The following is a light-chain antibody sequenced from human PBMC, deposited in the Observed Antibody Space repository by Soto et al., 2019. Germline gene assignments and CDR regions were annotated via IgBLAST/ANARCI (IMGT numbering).Light chain of an antibody. CDR1: QANSTW. CDR2: AAS. CDR3: QQANRFPRT. J-gene: IGKJ1*01. V-gene: IGKV1D-12*01. Sequence: DIQMTQSPSSVAASVGDRVTSTCRASQANSTWLAWYQQKPGQAPKLLIYAASNLQTGVPSRFSGSGSGTDFTLSISSLQPEDFAPYYCQQANRFPRTFGQGTKVEIK.